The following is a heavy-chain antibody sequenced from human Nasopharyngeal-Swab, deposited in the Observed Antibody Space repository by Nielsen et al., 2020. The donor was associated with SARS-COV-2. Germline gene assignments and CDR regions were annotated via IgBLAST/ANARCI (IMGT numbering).Heavy chain of an antibody. CDR3: AREVVGGLVDS. D-gene: IGHD1-26*01. CDR2: FSYTGIT. V-gene: IGHV4-61*01. CDR1: GGSISSGSIRSYY. Sequence: GSLRLSCTFSGGSISSGSIRSYYWSWIRQPPGKGLEWIGYFSYTGITNYNPSLKSRVTISVDMSKNQFSLKLSSVAAADTAVYYCAREVVGGLVDSWGQGTLVTVSS. J-gene: IGHJ4*02.